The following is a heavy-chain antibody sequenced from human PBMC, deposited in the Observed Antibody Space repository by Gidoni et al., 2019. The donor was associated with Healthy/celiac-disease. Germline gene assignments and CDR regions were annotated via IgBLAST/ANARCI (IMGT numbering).Heavy chain of an antibody. D-gene: IGHD3-22*01. CDR1: GFTFSSYA. V-gene: IGHV3-23*01. CDR3: AKDRYYDSSGYSDY. CDR2: ISGSGGST. J-gene: IGHJ4*02. Sequence: EVQLLESGGGLVQPGGSLRPSCAASGFTFSSYAMSWVRQAPGKGLEWVSAISGSGGSTYYADSVKGRFTISRDNSKNTLYLQMNSLRAEDTAVYYCAKDRYYDSSGYSDYWGQGTLVTVSS.